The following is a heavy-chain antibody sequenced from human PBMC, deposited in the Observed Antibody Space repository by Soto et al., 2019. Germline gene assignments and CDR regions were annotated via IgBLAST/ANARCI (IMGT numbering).Heavy chain of an antibody. V-gene: IGHV4-39*01. CDR3: ARHSDYSSGWADD. CDR1: GCTIRSSSYY. J-gene: IGHJ4*02. D-gene: IGHD6-19*01. Sequence: SEPLSLSCTVSGCTIRSSSYYLGWNRQPPGKGLEWIGSIYYSGSTYYNPSLKSRVTISVDTSKNQFSLKLSSVTAAGTAVYYCARHSDYSSGWADDWGQGTLVTVS. CDR2: IYYSGST.